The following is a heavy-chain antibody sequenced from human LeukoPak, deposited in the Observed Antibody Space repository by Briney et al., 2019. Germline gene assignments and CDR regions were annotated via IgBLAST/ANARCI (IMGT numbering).Heavy chain of an antibody. J-gene: IGHJ4*02. D-gene: IGHD1-26*01. V-gene: IGHV4-39*01. Sequence: SETLSLTCTVSGGSISSYYWGWIRQPPGKGLEWIGSIYYSGSTYYNPSLKSRVTISVDTSKNQFSLKLSSVTAADTAVYYCARLNSGSLHFDYWGQGTLVTDSS. CDR3: ARLNSGSLHFDY. CDR2: IYYSGST. CDR1: GGSISSYY.